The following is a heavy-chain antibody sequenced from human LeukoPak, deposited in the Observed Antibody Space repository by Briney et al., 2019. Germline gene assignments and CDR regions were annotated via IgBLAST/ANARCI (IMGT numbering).Heavy chain of an antibody. J-gene: IGHJ2*01. CDR3: ARESVYDSSGYSRRWSFDL. Sequence: GGSLRLSCAASGITVSSNYMSWVRQAPGKGLEWLSVIYSGGRTHYAGSVKGRFTISRDNSENSVPLQMNSLRAEDTAVYYCARESVYDSSGYSRRWSFDLWGRGTLVTVSS. CDR1: GITVSSNY. CDR2: IYSGGRT. V-gene: IGHV3-53*01. D-gene: IGHD3-22*01.